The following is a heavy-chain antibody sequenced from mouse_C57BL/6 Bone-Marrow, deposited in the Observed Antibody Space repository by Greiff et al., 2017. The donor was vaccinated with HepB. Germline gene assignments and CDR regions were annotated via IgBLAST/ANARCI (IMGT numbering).Heavy chain of an antibody. Sequence: VKLVESGPGLVKPSQSLFLTCSITGFPITSGYYWIWIRQSPGKPLEWMGYITHSGETFYNPSLQSPISITRETWKNQFFLQLNPVTTEDTAMYYCAGDRGGYDGPRAVDYWGQGTSVTVSS. CDR2: ITHSGET. V-gene: IGHV12-3*01. CDR3: AGDRGGYDGPRAVDY. D-gene: IGHD2-2*01. J-gene: IGHJ4*01. CDR1: GFPITSGYY.